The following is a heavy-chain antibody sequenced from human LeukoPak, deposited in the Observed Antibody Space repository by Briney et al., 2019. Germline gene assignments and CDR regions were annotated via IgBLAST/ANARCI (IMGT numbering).Heavy chain of an antibody. D-gene: IGHD1-26*01. J-gene: IGHJ5*02. Sequence: SETLSLTCTVSGGSISSYYRSWIRQPPGKGLEWIGYIYYSGSTNYNPSLKSRVTISVDTSKNQFSLKLSSVTAADTAVYYCAGSGSYSFWFDPWGQGTLVTVSS. CDR3: AGSGSYSFWFDP. V-gene: IGHV4-59*08. CDR1: GGSISSYY. CDR2: IYYSGST.